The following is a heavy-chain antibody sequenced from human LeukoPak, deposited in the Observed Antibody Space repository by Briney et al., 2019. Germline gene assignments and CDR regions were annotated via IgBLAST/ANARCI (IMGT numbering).Heavy chain of an antibody. CDR1: GFTLCTYA. V-gene: IGHV3-30*04. Sequence: PGRSLRLSCAASGFTLCTYAMHRVRQAPGKGLEWVAVISYDGSNKYYADSVKGRFTISRDNSKNTLYLQMNSPRAEDTAVYYCARGPAAGGYDYVWGSYRYTGQDYWGQGTLVTVSS. D-gene: IGHD3-16*02. CDR3: ARGPAAGGYDYVWGSYRYTGQDY. CDR2: ISYDGSNK. J-gene: IGHJ4*02.